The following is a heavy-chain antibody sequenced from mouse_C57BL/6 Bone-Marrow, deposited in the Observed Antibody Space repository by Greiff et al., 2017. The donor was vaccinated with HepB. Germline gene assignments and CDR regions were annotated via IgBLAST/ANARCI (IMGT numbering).Heavy chain of an antibody. D-gene: IGHD1-1*01. CDR1: GYTFTSYW. V-gene: IGHV1-55*01. Sequence: QVQLQQPGAELVKPGASVKMSCKASGYTFTSYWITWVKQRPGQGLEWIGDIYPGSGSTNYNEKFKSKATLTVDTSSSTAYMQLSSLTSEDSAVYYCARGCYGSSYAMDYWGQGTSVTVSS. J-gene: IGHJ4*01. CDR2: IYPGSGST. CDR3: ARGCYGSSYAMDY.